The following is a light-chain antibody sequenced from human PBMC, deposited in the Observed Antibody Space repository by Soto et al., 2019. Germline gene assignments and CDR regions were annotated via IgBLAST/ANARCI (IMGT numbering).Light chain of an antibody. CDR3: QKYGSSSGT. J-gene: IGKJ1*01. V-gene: IGKV3-20*01. Sequence: EHLLTQSPGTLSLSPGEGATLSCRASRGVSANYLAWYQQKPGQAPRLLIYGASSRATGIPDRFSGSGSGTDLTLTISRLEPEDFAVYYCQKYGSSSGTCGQGTKVDIK. CDR1: RGVSANY. CDR2: GAS.